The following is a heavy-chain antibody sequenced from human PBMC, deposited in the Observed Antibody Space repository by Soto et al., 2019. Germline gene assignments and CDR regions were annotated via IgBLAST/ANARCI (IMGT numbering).Heavy chain of an antibody. J-gene: IGHJ6*02. CDR1: GYSFTSYW. Sequence: EVQLVQSGAEVKKPGESLRISCKGSGYSFTSYWISWVRQMPGKGLEWMGRIDPSDSYTNYSPSFQGHVTISADKSISTAYLQWSSLKASDTAMYYCARLPVAHTRPYYYYGMDVWGQGTTVTVSS. D-gene: IGHD6-19*01. V-gene: IGHV5-10-1*03. CDR3: ARLPVAHTRPYYYYGMDV. CDR2: IDPSDSYT.